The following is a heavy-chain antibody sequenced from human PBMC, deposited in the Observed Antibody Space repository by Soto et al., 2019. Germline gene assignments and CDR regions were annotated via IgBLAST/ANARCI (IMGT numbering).Heavy chain of an antibody. J-gene: IGHJ3*02. V-gene: IGHV1-18*01. D-gene: IGHD3-3*01. CDR3: ARDPRMYYDFWSGYYGAFDI. Sequence: ASVKVSCKASGYTFTSYGISWVRQAPGQGLEWMGWISAYNGNTNYAQKLQGRVIMTTDTSTSTAYMELRSLRSDDTAVYYCARDPRMYYDFWSGYYGAFDIWGQGTMVTVSS. CDR2: ISAYNGNT. CDR1: GYTFTSYG.